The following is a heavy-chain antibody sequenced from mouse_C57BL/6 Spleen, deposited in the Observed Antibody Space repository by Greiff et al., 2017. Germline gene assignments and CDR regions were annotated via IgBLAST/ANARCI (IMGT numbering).Heavy chain of an antibody. CDR3: AREDYYGSFAWFAY. Sequence: VQLQQPGAELVRPGSSVKLSCKASGYTFTSYWMHWVKQRPIQGLEWIGNIDPSDSETHYNQKFKDKATLTVAKASSTAYMQLSSLTSEDSAVYYCAREDYYGSFAWFAYWGQGTLVTVSA. CDR1: GYTFTSYW. J-gene: IGHJ3*01. D-gene: IGHD1-1*01. CDR2: IDPSDSET. V-gene: IGHV1-52*01.